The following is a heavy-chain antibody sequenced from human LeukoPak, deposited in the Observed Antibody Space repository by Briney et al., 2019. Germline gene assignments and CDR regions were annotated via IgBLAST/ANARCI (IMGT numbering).Heavy chain of an antibody. CDR3: ARDLRIVATITLDY. Sequence: PGGSLRLSCAASGFTFSSYSMNWVRQAPGKGLEWVAVISYDGSNKYYADSVKGRFTISRDNSKNTLYLQMNSLRAEDTAVYYCARDLRIVATITLDYWGQGTLVTVSS. CDR1: GFTFSSYS. D-gene: IGHD5-12*01. CDR2: ISYDGSNK. J-gene: IGHJ4*02. V-gene: IGHV3-30*03.